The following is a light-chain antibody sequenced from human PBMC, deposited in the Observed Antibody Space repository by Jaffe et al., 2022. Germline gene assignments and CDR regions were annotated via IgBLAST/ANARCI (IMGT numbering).Light chain of an antibody. J-gene: IGKJ1*01. CDR1: QTFGRY. Sequence: DIQLTQSPSSLAASVGDRVIITCRASQTFGRYLNWYQQKPGTAPKLLIYAASTLQSGVPSRFTGSGSATEFTLTITNLRPEDVATYYCQQNYNTPRTFGQGTKVEIK. CDR2: AAS. V-gene: IGKV1-39*01. CDR3: QQNYNTPRT.